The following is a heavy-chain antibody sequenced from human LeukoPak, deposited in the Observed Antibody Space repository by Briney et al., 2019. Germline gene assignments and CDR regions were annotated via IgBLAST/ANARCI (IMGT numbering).Heavy chain of an antibody. Sequence: SETLSLTCTVSGGSISSSSYYWGWIRQPPGKGLEWIGSIYYSGSTYYNPSLKSRVTISVDTSKNQFSLKLSSVTAADTAVYYCVRQGYYDILMLWGQGTLVTVSS. CDR2: IYYSGST. CDR1: GGSISSSSYY. J-gene: IGHJ4*02. D-gene: IGHD3-9*01. CDR3: VRQGYYDILML. V-gene: IGHV4-39*01.